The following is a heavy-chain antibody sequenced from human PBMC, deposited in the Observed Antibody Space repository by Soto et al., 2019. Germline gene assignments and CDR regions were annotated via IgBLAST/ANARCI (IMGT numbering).Heavy chain of an antibody. CDR3: AKDLLPNTVTTCGA. J-gene: IGHJ5*02. D-gene: IGHD4-17*01. CDR2: ISSDGNNK. V-gene: IGHV3-30*18. CDR1: GFTFDIHG. Sequence: QVQLVESGGGAVQPGRSLRLSCAASGFTFDIHGLHGVRQSPGKGLEWVAVISSDGNNKYYADSVKGRFTISRDNFNNILYLQMSSLRAEDTAVYYCAKDLLPNTVTTCGAWGQGTLVTVSS.